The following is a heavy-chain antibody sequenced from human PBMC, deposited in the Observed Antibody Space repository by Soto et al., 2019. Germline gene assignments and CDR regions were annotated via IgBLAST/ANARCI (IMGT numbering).Heavy chain of an antibody. CDR2: IYHSGST. Sequence: QLQLQESGSGLVKPSQTLSLTCAVSGGSISSGGYSWSWIRQPPGKGLEWIGYIYHSGSTYYNPSLKRRVTISVDRSKNQFSLKLSSVTAADTAVYYCARVRLGYCISTSCYYNWFDPWGQGTLVTVSS. J-gene: IGHJ5*02. CDR1: GGSISSGGYS. V-gene: IGHV4-30-2*01. CDR3: ARVRLGYCISTSCYYNWFDP. D-gene: IGHD2-2*01.